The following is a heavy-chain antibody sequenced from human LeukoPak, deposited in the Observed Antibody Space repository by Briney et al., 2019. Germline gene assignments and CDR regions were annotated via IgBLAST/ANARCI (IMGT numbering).Heavy chain of an antibody. V-gene: IGHV1-2*02. D-gene: IGHD3-10*01. Sequence: ASVKVSCKASGYTFTGYYIHWVRQAPGQGLEWLGWINRNNGKTKYGQKFQGRVTMTRDTATSTYYMEMRSLRSDDTAIYYCTRDLGVTTKDPFEYWGQGTLVTVPS. CDR3: TRDLGVTTKDPFEY. CDR1: GYTFTGYY. J-gene: IGHJ4*02. CDR2: INRNNGKT.